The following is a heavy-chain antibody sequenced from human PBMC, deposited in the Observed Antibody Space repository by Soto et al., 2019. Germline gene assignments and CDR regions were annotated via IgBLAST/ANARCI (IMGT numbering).Heavy chain of an antibody. CDR1: GFTFSNYG. Sequence: PGGSLRLSCAASGFTFSNYGMQWVRQAPGKGLEWVSRINGDGRTTIYADSVKGRFTISRDNAKNTLYLQMNSLRAEDTAVYYCARAGLGYCTSTSCHPGFDIWGQGTMVTVSS. CDR3: ARAGLGYCTSTSCHPGFDI. CDR2: INGDGRTT. V-gene: IGHV3-74*01. D-gene: IGHD2-2*01. J-gene: IGHJ3*02.